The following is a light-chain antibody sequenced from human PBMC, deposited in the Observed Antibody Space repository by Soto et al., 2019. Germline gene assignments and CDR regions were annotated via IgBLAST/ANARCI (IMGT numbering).Light chain of an antibody. CDR3: TSWTTSTTMI. Sequence: QSALTQPASVSGSPRQSITISCTGTSSDIGAYNFVSWYQQHPGKAPKLMLYDVNIRPSGVSNRFSGSKSGNTASLTISGLQAEDEADYYCTSWTTSTTMIFGGGTKL. J-gene: IGLJ2*01. V-gene: IGLV2-14*03. CDR1: SSDIGAYNF. CDR2: DVN.